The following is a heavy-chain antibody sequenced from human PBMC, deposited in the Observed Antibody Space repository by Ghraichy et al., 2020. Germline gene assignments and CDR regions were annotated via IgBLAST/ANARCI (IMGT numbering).Heavy chain of an antibody. CDR1: GDSISSATNS. CDR2: IYHNGGT. CDR3: ARVSPGVALDY. J-gene: IGHJ4*02. Sequence: SLTCVISGDSISSATNSWTWIRQPPGKGLEWIGNIYHNGGTHYNPSLKSRITISVDGSKRQFSLKLTSVTAADTAVYFCARVSPGVALDYWGQGALVTVSS. D-gene: IGHD3-10*01. V-gene: IGHV4-30-2*01.